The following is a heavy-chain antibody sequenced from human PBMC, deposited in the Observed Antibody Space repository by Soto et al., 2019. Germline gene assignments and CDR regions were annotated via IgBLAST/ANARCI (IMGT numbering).Heavy chain of an antibody. Sequence: GGSLRLSCAASGFTFDDYAMHWVRQAPGKGLEWVSGISWNSGSIGYADSVKGRFTISRDNARNSLYLQMNSLRAEDTALYYCAKARTVVYCSGRSCYPFHYWCQALLVTVSS. D-gene: IGHD2-15*01. V-gene: IGHV3-9*01. CDR2: ISWNSGSI. CDR1: GFTFDDYA. J-gene: IGHJ4*02. CDR3: AKARTVVYCSGRSCYPFHY.